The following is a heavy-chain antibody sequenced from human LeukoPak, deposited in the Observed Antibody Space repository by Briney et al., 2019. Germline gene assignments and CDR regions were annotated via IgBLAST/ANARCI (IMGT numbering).Heavy chain of an antibody. V-gene: IGHV3-23*01. CDR1: GFTFTSYA. J-gene: IGHJ4*02. D-gene: IGHD6-19*01. CDR2: ISGPGGST. Sequence: PGGSLRLSCAASGFTFTSYAMSWVRQAPGKGLDWVSAISGPGGSTYYADSVQGRFTISRDNSKNTLHLQMNRLRAEDTAVYYCAKQGSGWDVDYWGQGTLVTVSS. CDR3: AKQGSGWDVDY.